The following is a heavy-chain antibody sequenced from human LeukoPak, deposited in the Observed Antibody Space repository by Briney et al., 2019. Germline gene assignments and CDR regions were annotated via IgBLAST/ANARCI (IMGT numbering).Heavy chain of an antibody. CDR2: ISGSGSNT. V-gene: IGHV3-23*01. D-gene: IGHD3-10*01. J-gene: IGHJ4*02. Sequence: TGVSLRLSCAASGFTFSSYAMSWVRQAPGKGLEWVSVISGSGSNTYFADSVKGRFTISRDNSKNTLYLQMNSLRAEDTAVYYCAKDLIWPTGIDYWGQGTLVTVSS. CDR3: AKDLIWPTGIDY. CDR1: GFTFSSYA.